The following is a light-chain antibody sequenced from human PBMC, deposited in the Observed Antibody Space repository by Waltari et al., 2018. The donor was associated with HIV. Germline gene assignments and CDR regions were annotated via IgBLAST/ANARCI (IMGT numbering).Light chain of an antibody. Sequence: EIVLTQSPGTLSLSPGERATLSCRASQSVSSNNLAWYQQKPGQAPRLLIYGASSRATGIPDRFSGSGSGTDFTLTISRLEPEDFALYYCQQYGSSPPVTFGGGTKV. J-gene: IGKJ4*01. CDR1: QSVSSNN. V-gene: IGKV3-20*01. CDR2: GAS. CDR3: QQYGSSPPVT.